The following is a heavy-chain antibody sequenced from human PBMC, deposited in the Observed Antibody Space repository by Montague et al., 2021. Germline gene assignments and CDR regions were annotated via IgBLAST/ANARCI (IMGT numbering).Heavy chain of an antibody. J-gene: IGHJ5*02. V-gene: IGHV4-59*04. CDR1: GAYISNYN. CDR3: APLRGLAAP. CDR2: IYYSGST. D-gene: IGHD6-13*01. Sequence: SETLSLTCTVSGAYISNYNWFWIQQPPGKGLEWIGSIYYSGSTYYNTSLRNRVIMSVDTSKNQFSLNLTSVTAADTALYYCAPLRGLAAPWGQGTLVTVSP.